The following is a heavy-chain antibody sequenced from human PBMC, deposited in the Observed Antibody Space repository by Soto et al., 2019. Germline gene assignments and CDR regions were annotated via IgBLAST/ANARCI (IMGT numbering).Heavy chain of an antibody. CDR1: GGTFSSYA. CDR2: VIPIFGTA. J-gene: IGHJ6*02. CDR3: ARDPQARGNYYYYGMDV. Sequence: QVQLVQSGAEVKKPGSSVKVSCKASGGTFSSYAISWLRQAPGQGLEWMGGVIPIFGTANYAQKFQGRVTITADEATSTDYMELSSLRSEDKAVYYCARDPQARGNYYYYGMDVWGQGTTVTVSS. D-gene: IGHD6-6*01. V-gene: IGHV1-69*01.